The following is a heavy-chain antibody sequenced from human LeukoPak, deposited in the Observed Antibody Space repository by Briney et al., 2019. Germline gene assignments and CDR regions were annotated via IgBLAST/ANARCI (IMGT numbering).Heavy chain of an antibody. CDR3: ARGWPEGYSYGYVASQPYYYYMDV. CDR1: GGSFSGYY. V-gene: IGHV4-34*01. CDR2: INHSGST. Sequence: SETLSLTCAVYGGSFSGYYWSWIRQPPGKGLEWIGEINHSGSTNYNPSLKSRVTISVDTSKNQFSLKLSSVTAADTAVYYCARGWPEGYSYGYVASQPYYYYMDVWGRATTVIVSS. J-gene: IGHJ6*03. D-gene: IGHD5-18*01.